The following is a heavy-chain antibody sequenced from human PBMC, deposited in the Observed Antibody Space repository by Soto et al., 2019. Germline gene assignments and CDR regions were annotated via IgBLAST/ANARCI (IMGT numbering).Heavy chain of an antibody. J-gene: IGHJ2*01. CDR2: IYSGGST. CDR3: TRSYYYESSGYRYWFFDL. CDR1: GFTVRSNY. D-gene: IGHD3-22*01. Sequence: EVQLVESGGGLVQPGGSLRLSCAASGFTVRSNYMSWVRQAPGKGLEWVSVIYSGGSTYYADSVKGRFTISRDNSKNTLYLQMNSLIAEDKAVYYCTRSYYYESSGYRYWFFDLWGRGTLVTVSS. V-gene: IGHV3-66*01.